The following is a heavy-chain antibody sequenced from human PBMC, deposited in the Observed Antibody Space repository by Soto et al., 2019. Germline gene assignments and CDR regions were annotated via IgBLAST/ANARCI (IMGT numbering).Heavy chain of an antibody. V-gene: IGHV1-3*01. Sequence: ASVKVSCKASGYTFTSCAMHWVRQAPGQRLEWMGWINAGNGNTKYSQKFQGRVTITRDTSASTAYMELSSLRSEDTAVYYCARVGAVAGNLGYYYYYGMDVWGQGTTVTVSS. CDR1: GYTFTSCA. CDR2: INAGNGNT. CDR3: ARVGAVAGNLGYYYYYGMDV. D-gene: IGHD6-19*01. J-gene: IGHJ6*02.